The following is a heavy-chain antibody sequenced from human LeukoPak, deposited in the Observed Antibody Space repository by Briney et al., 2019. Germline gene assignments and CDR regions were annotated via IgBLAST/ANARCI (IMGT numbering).Heavy chain of an antibody. Sequence: SETLSLTCAVSGTSLSTYCWSWIRQPPEKGLEWVGEINQSGSTNYNPPLKSRVTISVDTSKNQFSLRLTSVTAADTAVYYCARAGGADSPQDLDYWGQGTLVTVSS. J-gene: IGHJ4*02. CDR1: GTSLSTYC. V-gene: IGHV4-34*01. D-gene: IGHD3-22*01. CDR3: ARAGGADSPQDLDY. CDR2: INQSGST.